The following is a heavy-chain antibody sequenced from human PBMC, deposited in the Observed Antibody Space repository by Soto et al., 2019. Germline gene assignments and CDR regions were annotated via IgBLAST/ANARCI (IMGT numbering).Heavy chain of an antibody. V-gene: IGHV2-5*02. CDR2: IYYDDGK. Sequence: QITLKESGPPLVKPTQTLTLTCTFSGFSLSTSGVGVGWIRQPPGKALEWLALIYYDDGKRYSPSLKNRLTITKDTSKNQVVLTMTNMDPVDTATYYCAHRLGAGHFDYWGQGTLVTVSS. CDR1: GFSLSTSGVG. D-gene: IGHD3-16*01. J-gene: IGHJ4*02. CDR3: AHRLGAGHFDY.